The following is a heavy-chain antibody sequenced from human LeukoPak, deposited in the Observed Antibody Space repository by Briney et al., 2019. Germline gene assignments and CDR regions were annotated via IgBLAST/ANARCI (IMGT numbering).Heavy chain of an antibody. CDR2: ISYDGSNK. CDR3: AKDARFFYDFWSGYYDY. J-gene: IGHJ4*02. D-gene: IGHD3-3*01. CDR1: GFTFSSYA. V-gene: IGHV3-30*04. Sequence: GGSLRLSCAASGFTFSSYAMGWVRQAPGRGLEWVAVISYDGSNKYYADSVKGRFTISRDNSKNTLYLQMNSLRAEDTAVYYCAKDARFFYDFWSGYYDYWGQGTLVTVSS.